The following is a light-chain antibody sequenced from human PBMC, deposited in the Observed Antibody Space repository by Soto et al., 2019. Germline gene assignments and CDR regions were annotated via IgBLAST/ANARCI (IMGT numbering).Light chain of an antibody. CDR3: QQYNNWPRT. V-gene: IGKV3-15*01. CDR1: QSVRSN. Sequence: EIGMTQSPATLSVSPGDRATLSCRASQSVRSNLAWYQQKPGQAPRLLIYGASTRATGIPARFSGSGSGTEFTLTISSLQSEDFALYYCQQYNNWPRTCGQGTKLEIK. J-gene: IGKJ2*01. CDR2: GAS.